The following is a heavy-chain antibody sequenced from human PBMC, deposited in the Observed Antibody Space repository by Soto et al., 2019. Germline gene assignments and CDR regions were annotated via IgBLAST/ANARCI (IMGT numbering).Heavy chain of an antibody. CDR2: ISDGGTTI. V-gene: IGHV3-48*03. J-gene: IGHJ3*01. D-gene: IGHD2-8*02. Sequence: EAELVESGGGLVQPGGSLTLSCAASGFICSDYEVDWVRQSPGRGPEWISYISDGGTTIYYAASVKGRFTISRDDAKKSLYLHMNNLRVDDTAIYFCVKEYCTGGTCFDAFDLWGQGTVVTVSS. CDR3: VKEYCTGGTCFDAFDL. CDR1: GFICSDYE.